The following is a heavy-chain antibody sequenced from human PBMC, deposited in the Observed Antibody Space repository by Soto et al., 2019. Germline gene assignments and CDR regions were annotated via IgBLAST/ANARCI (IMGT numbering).Heavy chain of an antibody. D-gene: IGHD3-10*01. CDR3: ARGHYYGPAYGMDV. J-gene: IGHJ6*02. CDR1: GYTFTDYY. V-gene: IGHV1-2*02. Sequence: ASVKVSCKASGYTFTDYYIHWVRQAPGQGLEWMGWISPRTGSANFAQRFQGRVSMTRDTSITTAYMELRRLKSDDTAVYYCARGHYYGPAYGMDVWGQGTTVTVS. CDR2: ISPRTGSA.